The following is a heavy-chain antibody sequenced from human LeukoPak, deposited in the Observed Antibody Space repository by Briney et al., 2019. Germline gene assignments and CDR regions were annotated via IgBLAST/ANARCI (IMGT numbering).Heavy chain of an antibody. D-gene: IGHD2-2*01. J-gene: IGHJ4*02. V-gene: IGHV3-23*01. Sequence: GGSLRLSCAASGFTFSSYAMSWVRQAPGKGREWVSAISGSGGSTYYADSVKGRFTISRDNSKNTLYPQMNSLRAEDRAVYYCETETGYCSSTSCPEGDYWGQGTLVTVSS. CDR1: GFTFSSYA. CDR2: ISGSGGST. CDR3: ETETGYCSSTSCPEGDY.